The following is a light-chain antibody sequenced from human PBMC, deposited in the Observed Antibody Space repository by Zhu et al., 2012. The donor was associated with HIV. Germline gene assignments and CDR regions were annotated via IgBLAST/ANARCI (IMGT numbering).Light chain of an antibody. CDR2: DAS. J-gene: IGKJ4*01. CDR3: QQRVNWPLY. CDR1: RSVSSF. V-gene: IGKV3-11*01. Sequence: IVLTQSPATLSLSPGERATVSCRASRSVSSFLAWYQQKPGQAPRLLIYDASKRAAGIPPRFSGSGSGTDFTLTISSLEPEDFALYYCQQRVNWPLYFGGGPKVE.